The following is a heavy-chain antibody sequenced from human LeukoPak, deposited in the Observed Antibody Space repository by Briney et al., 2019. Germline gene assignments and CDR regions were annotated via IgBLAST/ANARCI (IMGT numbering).Heavy chain of an antibody. CDR3: VRRGDASSGWGDHDF. V-gene: IGHV3-23*01. J-gene: IGHJ4*02. D-gene: IGHD6-19*01. Sequence: GRCRSLSCAASGFTFNRNAISWVRQAPGRGLEWVSTIGGSGDKTFYADSVKGRFTISRDNSKNMVHLQMNSVTGEDTAVYYCVRRGDASSGWGDHDFWGQGALVTVSS. CDR1: GFTFNRNA. CDR2: IGGSGDKT.